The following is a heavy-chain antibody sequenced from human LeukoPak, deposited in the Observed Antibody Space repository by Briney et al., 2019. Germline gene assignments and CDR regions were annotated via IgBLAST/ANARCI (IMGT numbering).Heavy chain of an antibody. Sequence: PGGSLRLFCAASGFTFSSYAMSWVRQAPGKGLEWVSGISGSGGSTYYADSVKGRFTISRDNSKNTLYLQMNSLRAEDTAVYYCAKTPFRIAAAGKYYFDYWGQGTLVTVSS. CDR1: GFTFSSYA. CDR2: ISGSGGST. V-gene: IGHV3-23*01. CDR3: AKTPFRIAAAGKYYFDY. J-gene: IGHJ4*02. D-gene: IGHD6-13*01.